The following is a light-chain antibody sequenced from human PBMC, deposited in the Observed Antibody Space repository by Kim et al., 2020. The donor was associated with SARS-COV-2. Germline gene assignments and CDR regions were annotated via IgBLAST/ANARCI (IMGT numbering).Light chain of an antibody. CDR1: MGAVPRSHY. V-gene: IGLV7-46*01. CDR3: WLSYSGARV. J-gene: IGLJ3*02. Sequence: PGGTVTLTCGSSMGAVPRSHYPSWFHKKPDQAPRTVISDTVNKPSGTPARFSGSLLGGKAALTLSGGQPEYEADDYCWLSYSGARVFGGGTQLTVL. CDR2: DTV.